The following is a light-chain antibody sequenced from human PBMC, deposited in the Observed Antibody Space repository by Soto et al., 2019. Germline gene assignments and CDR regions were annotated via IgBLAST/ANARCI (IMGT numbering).Light chain of an antibody. J-gene: IGKJ1*01. V-gene: IGKV3-20*01. Sequence: SPGTLSLSPGERATLSCRASQSVSSYLAWYQQKPGQAPRLLIYGESNRATGIPDRFNGSGSGTDFTLTISRLEPEDFAVYYCQQYGSSRTFGQGTKVDI. CDR3: QQYGSSRT. CDR2: GES. CDR1: QSVSSY.